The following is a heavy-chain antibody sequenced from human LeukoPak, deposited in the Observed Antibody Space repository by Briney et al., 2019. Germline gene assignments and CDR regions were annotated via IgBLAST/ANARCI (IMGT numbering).Heavy chain of an antibody. Sequence: GGSLRLSCSASGFTFSGSAMHWVRQASGKGLEWVGRIRSKANSYATAYAASVKGRFTISRDDSKNTAYLQMNSLKTEDTAVYYCTRRGTIKDWIDYWGQGTLVTVSS. CDR2: IRSKANSYAT. J-gene: IGHJ4*02. CDR1: GFTFSGSA. CDR3: TRRGTIKDWIDY. V-gene: IGHV3-73*01. D-gene: IGHD3/OR15-3a*01.